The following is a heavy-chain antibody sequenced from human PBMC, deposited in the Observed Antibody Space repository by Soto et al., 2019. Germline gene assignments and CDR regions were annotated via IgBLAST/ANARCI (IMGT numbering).Heavy chain of an antibody. CDR1: GGTFSSQT. D-gene: IGHD1-1*01. Sequence: QVQLVQSGAEVKEPGSSVKVSCKVSGGTFSSQTINWVRQVPGQGLEWMGSVIPIIGEGKYAQSFLGRVTIPADRSTSTAYVERRSLRSEDPSVYYCARPAVNDLDADSSAFDIWGQGTMVTVSS. V-gene: IGHV1-69*02. J-gene: IGHJ3*02. CDR2: VIPIIGEG. CDR3: ARPAVNDLDADSSAFDI.